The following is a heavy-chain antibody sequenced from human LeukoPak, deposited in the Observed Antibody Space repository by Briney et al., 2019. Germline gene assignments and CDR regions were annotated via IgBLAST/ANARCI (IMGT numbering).Heavy chain of an antibody. Sequence: GASVKVSYKASGYTFTSYDINWVRQATGQGLEWMGWMNPNSGNTGYAQKFQGRVTMTRNTSISTAYMELSSLRSEDTAVYYCARDYASSGYYYSGDDAFDIWGQGTMVTVSS. V-gene: IGHV1-8*01. CDR1: GYTFTSYD. CDR2: MNPNSGNT. J-gene: IGHJ3*02. CDR3: ARDYASSGYYYSGDDAFDI. D-gene: IGHD3-22*01.